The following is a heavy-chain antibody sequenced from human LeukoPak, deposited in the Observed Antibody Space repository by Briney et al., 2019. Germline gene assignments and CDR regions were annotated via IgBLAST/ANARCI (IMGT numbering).Heavy chain of an antibody. V-gene: IGHV1-69*06. CDR2: ITPLSATP. D-gene: IGHD3-10*01. CDR3: AGDPPGTPVGFDV. CDR1: AGMFNTYA. Sequence: GASVKVSCKASAGMFNTYAISWVRQAPGHGLEWMGRITPLSATPSQSQWIQGRVTITADISTNAVYLDLSSLRSEDTALYFCAGDPPGTPVGFDVWGQGTMVTVS. J-gene: IGHJ3*01.